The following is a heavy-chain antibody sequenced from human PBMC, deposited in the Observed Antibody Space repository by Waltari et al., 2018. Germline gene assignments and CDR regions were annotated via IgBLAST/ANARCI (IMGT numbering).Heavy chain of an antibody. CDR2: ISSSGSTI. Sequence: FTFSSYEMNWVRQAPGKGLEWVSYISSSGSTIYYADSVKGRFTISRDNAKNSLYLQMNSLRAEDTAVYYCARVGRGYDILTGYYQIPNWFDPWGQGTLVTVSS. CDR1: FTFSSYE. CDR3: ARVGRGYDILTGYYQIPNWFDP. J-gene: IGHJ5*02. D-gene: IGHD3-9*01. V-gene: IGHV3-48*03.